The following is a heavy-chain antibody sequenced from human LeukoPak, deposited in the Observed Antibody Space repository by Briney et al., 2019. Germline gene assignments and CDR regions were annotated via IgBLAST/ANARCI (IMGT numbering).Heavy chain of an antibody. CDR1: GGSISSSSYY. CDR2: INHSGST. V-gene: IGHV4-39*07. CDR3: ARRGSITIFGVVTDYYYYMDV. D-gene: IGHD3-3*01. Sequence: PSETLSLTCTVSGGSISSSSYYWGWIRQPPGKGLEWIGEINHSGSTNYNPSLKSRVTISVDTSKNQFSLKLSSVTAADTAVYYCARRGSITIFGVVTDYYYYMDVWGKGTTVTVSS. J-gene: IGHJ6*03.